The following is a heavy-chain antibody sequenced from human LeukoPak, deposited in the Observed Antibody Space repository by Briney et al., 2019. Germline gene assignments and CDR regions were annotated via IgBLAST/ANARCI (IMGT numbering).Heavy chain of an antibody. CDR2: ITGSGDST. CDR3: AASTTAYYDILTGYYNLHYYYMDV. Sequence: GGSLRLSCAASGFAFSSYALNWVRQAPGKGLGWVSAITGSGDSTYSADSVKGRFVISRDNSKNTLYLQMNSLRAEDTAVYYCAASTTAYYDILTGYYNLHYYYMDVWGKGTTVTVSS. D-gene: IGHD3-9*01. V-gene: IGHV3-23*01. J-gene: IGHJ6*03. CDR1: GFAFSSYA.